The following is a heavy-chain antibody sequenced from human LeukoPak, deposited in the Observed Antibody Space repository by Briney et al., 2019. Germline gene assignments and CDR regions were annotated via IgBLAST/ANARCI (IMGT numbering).Heavy chain of an antibody. CDR3: ARAPGSGMDV. J-gene: IGHJ6*02. D-gene: IGHD3-10*01. Sequence: SETLSLTCTVSGGSLSSSSYYWGWIRQPPGKGLEWIGSIYYSGSTYYNPSLKSRVTISVDTSKNQFSLKLSSVTAADTAVYYCARAPGSGMDVWGQGTTVTVS. V-gene: IGHV4-39*07. CDR2: IYYSGST. CDR1: GGSLSSSSYY.